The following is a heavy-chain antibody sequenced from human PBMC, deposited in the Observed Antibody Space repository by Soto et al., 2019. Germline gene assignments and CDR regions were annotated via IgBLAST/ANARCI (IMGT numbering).Heavy chain of an antibody. Sequence: QVHLVQSGAEVKKTGASMKVSCTASGYTLTSHHVHWVRQAPGRRLEWMGAINPANGVAQYTAIFQGRVIMTRDTSTSPVYMELRGLTSEDTAIFYCARLGGVGLDGSAAFDIWGQGTMVTVSS. CDR3: ARLGGVGLDGSAAFDI. D-gene: IGHD3-16*01. CDR2: INPANGVA. V-gene: IGHV1-46*01. CDR1: GYTLTSHH. J-gene: IGHJ3*02.